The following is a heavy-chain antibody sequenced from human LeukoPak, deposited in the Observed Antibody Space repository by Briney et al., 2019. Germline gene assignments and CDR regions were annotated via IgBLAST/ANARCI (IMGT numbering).Heavy chain of an antibody. CDR3: ARAVRCGGDCYYFDY. CDR1: GYTFTSYG. V-gene: IGHV1-18*04. J-gene: IGHJ4*02. CDR2: ISAYNGNT. D-gene: IGHD2-21*02. Sequence: ASVKVSCKASGYTFTSYGISWVRQAPGQGLEWMGWISAYNGNTNYAQKLQGRVTMTTDTSTSTAYMELRSLRSDDTAVYYCARAVRCGGDCYYFDYWGQRTLGTVSS.